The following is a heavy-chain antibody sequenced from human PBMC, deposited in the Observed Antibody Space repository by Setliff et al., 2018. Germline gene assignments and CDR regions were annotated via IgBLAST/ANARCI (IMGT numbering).Heavy chain of an antibody. J-gene: IGHJ4*02. CDR1: GYTFTGYF. Sequence: GASVKVSCKASGYTFTGYFMQRVRQAPGQGLEWMGMINPSGGYTIYAQKFQGRVTMTRDTSTSTVYLELSSLRSEDTAVYYCARGLIVLPGPSGDMGYFDYWGQGTLVTVSS. CDR3: ARGLIVLPGPSGDMGYFDY. V-gene: IGHV1-46*01. CDR2: INPSGGYT. D-gene: IGHD2-8*01.